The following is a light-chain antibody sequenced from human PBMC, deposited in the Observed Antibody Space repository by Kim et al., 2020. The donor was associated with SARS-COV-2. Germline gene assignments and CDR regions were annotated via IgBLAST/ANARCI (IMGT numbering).Light chain of an antibody. V-gene: IGKV1-39*01. CDR2: TAS. CDR1: RDIANF. J-gene: IGKJ5*01. CDR3: QQTYRAPLT. Sequence: ASVRDTVTIICRASRDIANFLNWYQQKPGRAPNLLISTASTSQSGVPSRFSGSGSGTYFTLTITSLQPDDFATYYCQQTYRAPLTFGQGTRLEIK.